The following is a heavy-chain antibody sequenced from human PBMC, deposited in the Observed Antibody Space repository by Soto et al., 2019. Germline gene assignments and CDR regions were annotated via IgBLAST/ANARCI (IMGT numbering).Heavy chain of an antibody. J-gene: IGHJ4*02. Sequence: GGSLRLSCAASGFTFSSDSMNWVRQAPGKGLEWVSSISSSSSYIYYADSVKGRFTISRDNAKNSLYLQMNSLRAEDTAVYYCARDYSEYCSGGSCSADPYYFAYWAQRTLVPVSS. V-gene: IGHV3-21*01. CDR2: ISSSSSYI. D-gene: IGHD2-15*01. CDR1: GFTFSSDS. CDR3: ARDYSEYCSGGSCSADPYYFAY.